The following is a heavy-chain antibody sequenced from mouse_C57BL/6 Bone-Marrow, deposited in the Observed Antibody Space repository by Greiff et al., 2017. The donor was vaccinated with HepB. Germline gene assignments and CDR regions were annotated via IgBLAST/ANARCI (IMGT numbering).Heavy chain of an antibody. D-gene: IGHD1-1*01. CDR3: ARLLRYQCYFDY. CDR2: INPSNGGT. J-gene: IGHJ2*01. CDR1: GYTFTSYW. V-gene: IGHV1-53*01. Sequence: VQLQQPGTELVKPGASVKLSCKASGYTFTSYWMHWVKQRPGRGLEWIGNINPSNGGTNYNEKFKSKATLTVDKSSSTAYMQLSSLTSEDSAVYYCARLLRYQCYFDYWGQGTTLTVSS.